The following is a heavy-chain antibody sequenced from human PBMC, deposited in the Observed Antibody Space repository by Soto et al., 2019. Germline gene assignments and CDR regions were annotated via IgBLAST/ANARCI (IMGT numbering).Heavy chain of an antibody. V-gene: IGHV4-39*01. CDR3: ARLITGALWGFDY. Sequence: SETLSLTCTVSGGSISSSSYYWGWIRQPPGKGLEWIGSIYYSGSTYYNPSLKSRVTISVDTSKNQFSLKLSSVTAADTAVYYCARLITGALWGFDYWGQGALVTVSS. CDR1: GGSISSSSYY. D-gene: IGHD3-16*01. J-gene: IGHJ4*02. CDR2: IYYSGST.